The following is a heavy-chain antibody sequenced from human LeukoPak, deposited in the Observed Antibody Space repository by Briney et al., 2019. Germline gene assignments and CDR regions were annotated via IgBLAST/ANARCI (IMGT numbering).Heavy chain of an antibody. Sequence: SETLSLTCAVYGGSFSGYYWSWIRHPPGKGLEWIGEINHSGSTNYNPSLKSRVTISVDTSKNQFSLKLSSVTAADTAVYYCARGKDYYDSSGYDYWGQGTLVTVSS. CDR2: INHSGST. V-gene: IGHV4-34*01. CDR3: ARGKDYYDSSGYDY. J-gene: IGHJ4*02. D-gene: IGHD3-22*01. CDR1: GGSFSGYY.